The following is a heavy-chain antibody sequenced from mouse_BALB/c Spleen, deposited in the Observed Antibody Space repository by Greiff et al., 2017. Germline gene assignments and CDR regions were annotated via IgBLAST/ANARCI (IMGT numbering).Heavy chain of an antibody. CDR2: IYPGNSDT. J-gene: IGHJ4*01. D-gene: IGHD2-4*01. CDR3: ARSGLRDAMDY. V-gene: IGHV1-5*01. CDR1: GYTFTSYW. Sequence: EVQLQQSGTVLARPGASVKMSCKASGYTFTSYWMHWVKQRPGQGLEWIGAIYPGNSDTSYNQKFKSKATLTVDKSSSTAYMQLSSLTSEDSAVYYCARSGLRDAMDYWGQGTSVTVSS.